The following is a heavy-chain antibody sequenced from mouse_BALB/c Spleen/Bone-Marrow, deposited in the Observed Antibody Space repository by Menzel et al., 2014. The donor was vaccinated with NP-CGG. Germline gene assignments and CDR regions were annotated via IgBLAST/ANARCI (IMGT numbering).Heavy chain of an antibody. CDR3: TFLVKEDFAY. CDR1: GYSFTSYW. V-gene: IGHV1-5*01. Sequence: EVQRVESGTVLARPGASVKMSCKASGYSFTSYWMHWVKQRPGQGLEWIGAFYPGNSDTTYNQKFKGKAKLTAVTSASTAYMELSNLTNEDSAVYYCTFLVKEDFAYWGQGTLVTVSA. D-gene: IGHD2-10*02. J-gene: IGHJ3*01. CDR2: FYPGNSDT.